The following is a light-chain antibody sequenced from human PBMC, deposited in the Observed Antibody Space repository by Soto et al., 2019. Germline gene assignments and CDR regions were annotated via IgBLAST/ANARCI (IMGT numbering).Light chain of an antibody. CDR3: QQFRSYPPT. CDR2: GAT. CDR1: QGISSY. Sequence: DIQLTQSPSFLSASVGDRVTITCRASQGISSYLAWYQQKPGKAPKLLIYGATTLQSGVPSRFSGGGSGTEFTLTINLQTEDFATYYCQQFRSYPPTFGPGTTVDI. J-gene: IGKJ3*01. V-gene: IGKV1-9*01.